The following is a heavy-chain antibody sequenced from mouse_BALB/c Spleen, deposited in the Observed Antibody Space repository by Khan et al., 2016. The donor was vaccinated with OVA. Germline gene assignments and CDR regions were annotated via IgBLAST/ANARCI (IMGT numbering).Heavy chain of an antibody. CDR3: ASELGRYYAMDY. Sequence: VQLQQSGPGLVKPSQSLSLTCTVAGYSITSDYAWNWIRQFPGNKLEWMGYISYSGSTGYNPSLKSRISITRETSKNEFFLQLNSVTTEDTATYYCASELGRYYAMDYWGQGTSVTVSS. D-gene: IGHD4-1*01. CDR1: GYSITSDYA. V-gene: IGHV3-2*02. CDR2: ISYSGST. J-gene: IGHJ4*01.